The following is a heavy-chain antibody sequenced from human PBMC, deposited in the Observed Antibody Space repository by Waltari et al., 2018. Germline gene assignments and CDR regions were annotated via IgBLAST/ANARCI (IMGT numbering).Heavy chain of an antibody. Sequence: QVHLVQSGTEVKKPGASVRVSCQTSGYTFSNYGVNWVRQAPGPGLEWLGWTTPYNGNTVYSQKVQGRVTLTTDTSTNTAYMDLRSLTTDDTAIYYCARDVGKYYGSGAHAFDIWGQGTVVAVS. CDR2: TTPYNGNT. V-gene: IGHV1-18*01. CDR1: GYTFSNYG. J-gene: IGHJ3*02. D-gene: IGHD3-10*01. CDR3: ARDVGKYYGSGAHAFDI.